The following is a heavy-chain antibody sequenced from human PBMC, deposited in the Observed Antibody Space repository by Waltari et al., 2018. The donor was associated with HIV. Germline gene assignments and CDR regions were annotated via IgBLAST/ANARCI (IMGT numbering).Heavy chain of an antibody. J-gene: IGHJ2*01. CDR2: IYYSGST. V-gene: IGHV4-39*01. CDR3: ERRPHGYFDL. Sequence: QLQLQESGPGLVKPSETLSLTCTVSGGSISSSSYYWGWIRQPPGKGLEWIGIIYYSGSTYYNPSLKSRVTISVDTSRNQFSLKLTSVTAADTAVYYCERRPHGYFDLWGRGTLVTVSS. CDR1: GGSISSSSYY.